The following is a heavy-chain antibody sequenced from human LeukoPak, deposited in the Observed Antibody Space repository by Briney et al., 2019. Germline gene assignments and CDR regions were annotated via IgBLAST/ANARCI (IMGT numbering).Heavy chain of an antibody. Sequence: QTGGSLRLSCTASGFTFSSYEMNWVRQAPGKGLEWVSHISSSGTIIYHADSVKGRFTISRDNAKNSLYLQMNSLRAEDTAVYYCARAMTSWGQGTLVTVSS. CDR2: ISSSGTII. D-gene: IGHD4-11*01. CDR3: ARAMTS. J-gene: IGHJ4*02. CDR1: GFTFSSYE. V-gene: IGHV3-48*03.